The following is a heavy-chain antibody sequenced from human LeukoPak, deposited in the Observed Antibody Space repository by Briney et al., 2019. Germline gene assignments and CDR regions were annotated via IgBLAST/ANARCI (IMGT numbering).Heavy chain of an antibody. CDR2: ISSSSSYI. V-gene: IGHV3-21*01. CDR3: ARSSKAYSSGPNLTFDY. Sequence: GGSLRLSCAASGFTFSSYSMNWVRQAPVKVLEWVSSISSSSSYIYYADSVKGRFTISRDNAKNSLYLQMNSLRAEDTAVYYCARSSKAYSSGPNLTFDYWGQGTLVTVSS. J-gene: IGHJ4*02. CDR1: GFTFSSYS. D-gene: IGHD6-19*01.